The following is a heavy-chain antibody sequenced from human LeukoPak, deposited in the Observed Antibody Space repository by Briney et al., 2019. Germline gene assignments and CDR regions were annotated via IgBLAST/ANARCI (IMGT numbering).Heavy chain of an antibody. D-gene: IGHD3-22*01. Sequence: ASVKVSCKASGYTFTSYDINWVRQATGQGLEWMGWMNPNSGNTGYAQKLQGRVTMTRNTSISTAYMELSSLRSEDTAVYYCARGPTTDSRFDPWGQGTLVTVSS. CDR3: ARGPTTDSRFDP. V-gene: IGHV1-8*01. CDR2: MNPNSGNT. CDR1: GYTFTSYD. J-gene: IGHJ5*02.